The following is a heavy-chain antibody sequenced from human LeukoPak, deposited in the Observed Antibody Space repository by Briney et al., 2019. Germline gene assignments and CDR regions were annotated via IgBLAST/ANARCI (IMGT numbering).Heavy chain of an antibody. Sequence: GGSLRLSCAASGFTFDDYGMSWVRQAPGKGLEWVSGINWNGGSTGYADSVKGRFTISRDNAKNSLYLQMNSLRAEDTALYYCARLLKKWLLPFDYLDYWGQGTLVTVSS. J-gene: IGHJ4*02. CDR2: INWNGGST. V-gene: IGHV3-20*04. D-gene: IGHD3-22*01. CDR3: ARLLKKWLLPFDYLDY. CDR1: GFTFDDYG.